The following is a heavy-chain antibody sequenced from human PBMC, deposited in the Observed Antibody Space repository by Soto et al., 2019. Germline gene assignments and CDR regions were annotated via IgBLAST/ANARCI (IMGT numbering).Heavy chain of an antibody. V-gene: IGHV3-21*01. CDR2: ISSSSSYI. J-gene: IGHJ3*02. D-gene: IGHD3-22*01. CDR3: ARDFDYYDSSDGAFDI. CDR1: GFTFSSYS. Sequence: GGSLRLSCAASGFTFSSYSMNWVRQAPGKGLEWVSSISSSSSYIYYADSVKGRFTISRDNAKNSLYLKMNSLRAEDTAVYYCARDFDYYDSSDGAFDIWGQGKMVTVSS.